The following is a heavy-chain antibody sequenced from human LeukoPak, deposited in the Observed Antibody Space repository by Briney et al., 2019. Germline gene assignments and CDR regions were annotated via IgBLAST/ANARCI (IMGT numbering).Heavy chain of an antibody. D-gene: IGHD3-22*01. V-gene: IGHV4-34*01. CDR3: ARGKSRRNYYDRSGYY. CDR2: INHSGST. CDR1: GGSFSGYY. J-gene: IGHJ4*02. Sequence: SETLSLTCAVYGGSFSGYYWSWVRQPPGNGLEWIGEINHSGSTNYNPSLKSRVTISVDTSKNQFSLKLSSVTAADTAVYYCARGKSRRNYYDRSGYYWGQGTLVTVSS.